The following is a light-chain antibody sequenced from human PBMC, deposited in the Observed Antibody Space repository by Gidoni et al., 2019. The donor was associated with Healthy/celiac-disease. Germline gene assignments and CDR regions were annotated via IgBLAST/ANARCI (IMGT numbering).Light chain of an antibody. V-gene: IGKV3-20*01. Sequence: VLTHSPGTLSLSPGERATLSCRASQSVSSSYLAWYQQKPGQAPRLLIYGASSRATGIPDRLSGSGSGTDFTLTISRLEPEDFAVYYCQQYGSSLITFGQGTRLEIK. CDR3: QQYGSSLIT. CDR1: QSVSSSY. J-gene: IGKJ5*01. CDR2: GAS.